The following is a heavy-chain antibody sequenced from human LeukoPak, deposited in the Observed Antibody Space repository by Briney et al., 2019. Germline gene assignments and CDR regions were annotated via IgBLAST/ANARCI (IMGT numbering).Heavy chain of an antibody. CDR1: GYTFTGYY. D-gene: IGHD3-10*01. Sequence: ASVKVSCKASGYTFTGYYMHWVRQAPGQGLEWMGWINPNSGGTNYAQKFQGRVTMTRDTSISTAYMELSRLRSDDTAVYYCAREDRITMVRGVEYYFDYWGQGTLVTVSS. CDR2: INPNSGGT. V-gene: IGHV1-2*02. CDR3: AREDRITMVRGVEYYFDY. J-gene: IGHJ4*02.